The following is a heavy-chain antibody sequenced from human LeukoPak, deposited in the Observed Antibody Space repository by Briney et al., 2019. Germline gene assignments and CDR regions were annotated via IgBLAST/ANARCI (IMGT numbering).Heavy chain of an antibody. CDR2: MFHSGSP. D-gene: IGHD2-2*01. CDR3: ARGSRYCSTTSCSSFDY. Sequence: SETLSLTCTVSRGSISSYYWNRIRQSPRRGLEWIGYMFHSGSPNYNPSLKSRVAISIDTSKNQFSLKLSSVTAADTAVYYCARGSRYCSTTSCSSFDYWGQGTLVTVSS. V-gene: IGHV4-59*01. CDR1: RGSISSYY. J-gene: IGHJ4*02.